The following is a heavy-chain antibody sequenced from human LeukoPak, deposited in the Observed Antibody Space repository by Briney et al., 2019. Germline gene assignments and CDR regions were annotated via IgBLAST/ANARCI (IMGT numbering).Heavy chain of an antibody. CDR3: AGRIEYYFDY. Sequence: ASVKVSCKASGYTFTNYGITWVRQAPGQGLEWMGWISAYNGNTNYAQKLQGRVTITTDTSTSTAYMELRSLRSDDTAVYYCAGRIEYYFDYWGQGTLVTVSS. CDR1: GYTFTNYG. V-gene: IGHV1-18*01. D-gene: IGHD1-26*01. J-gene: IGHJ4*02. CDR2: ISAYNGNT.